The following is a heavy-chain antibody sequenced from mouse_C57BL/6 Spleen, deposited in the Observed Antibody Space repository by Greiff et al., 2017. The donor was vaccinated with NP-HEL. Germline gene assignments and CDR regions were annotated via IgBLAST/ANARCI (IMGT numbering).Heavy chain of an antibody. CDR3: ARTILYYGSSYGAMDY. CDR1: GYSFTSYY. D-gene: IGHD1-1*01. CDR2: IYPGSGNT. V-gene: IGHV1-66*01. J-gene: IGHJ4*01. Sequence: VKLMESGPELVKPGASVKISCKASGYSFTSYYIHWVKQRPGQGLEWIGWIYPGSGNTKYNEKFKGKATLTADTSSSTAYMQLSSLTSEDSAVYYCARTILYYGSSYGAMDYWGQGTSVTVSS.